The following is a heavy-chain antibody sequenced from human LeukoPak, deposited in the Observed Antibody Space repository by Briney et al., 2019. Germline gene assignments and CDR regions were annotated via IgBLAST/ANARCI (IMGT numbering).Heavy chain of an antibody. CDR2: ISSSGGSP. J-gene: IGHJ4*02. CDR3: AKDQALSLSSSRALDY. Sequence: GGSLRLSCVASGFTFSTYALSWVRQAPGKGLEWVSAISSSGGSPYYADSVNGRFTISRDNSKNTLYLQMNSLRAEDTALYYCAKDQALSLSSSRALDYWSQGTLVTVSS. D-gene: IGHD2-2*01. V-gene: IGHV3-23*01. CDR1: GFTFSTYA.